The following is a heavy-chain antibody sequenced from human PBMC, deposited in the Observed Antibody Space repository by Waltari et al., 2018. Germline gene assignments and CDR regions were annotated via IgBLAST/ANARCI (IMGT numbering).Heavy chain of an antibody. V-gene: IGHV1-69*13. Sequence: QVQLVQSGAEVKKPGSSVKVSCKASGGTFSSYAISWVRQAPGQGLEWMGGIIPIFGTANYAQNFQGRVTITADESTSTAYMELSSLRSEDTAVYYCARDRQGGSSSLNDYYYGMDVWGQGTTVTVSS. D-gene: IGHD6-13*01. J-gene: IGHJ6*02. CDR3: ARDRQGGSSSLNDYYYGMDV. CDR1: GGTFSSYA. CDR2: IIPIFGTA.